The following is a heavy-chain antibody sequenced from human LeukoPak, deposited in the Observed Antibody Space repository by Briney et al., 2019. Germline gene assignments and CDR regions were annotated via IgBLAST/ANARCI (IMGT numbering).Heavy chain of an antibody. V-gene: IGHV3-23*01. Sequence: AGGSLRLSCAVSGFTFSSYDMSWVRQAPGKGLEWVSGISGSGGSTYYADSVKGRFTISRDTSKSALYLQMNSLRVEDTAAYYCARGIVGAAPHYFDYWGQGMLVTVSS. CDR2: ISGSGGST. J-gene: IGHJ4*02. CDR3: ARGIVGAAPHYFDY. D-gene: IGHD1-26*01. CDR1: GFTFSSYD.